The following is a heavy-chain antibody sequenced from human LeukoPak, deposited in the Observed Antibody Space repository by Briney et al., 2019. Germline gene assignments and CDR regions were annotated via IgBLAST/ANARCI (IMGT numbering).Heavy chain of an antibody. J-gene: IGHJ5*02. CDR1: GFTFSSYS. CDR2: ISSSSSTI. V-gene: IGHV3-48*01. Sequence: GGSLRLSCAASGFTFSSYSMNWVRQAPWKGLEWVSYISSSSSTIYYADSVKGRFTISRDNAKNSLYLQMNSLRAEDTAVYYCARDGNRRGYCSSTSCPNWFDPWGQGTLVTVSS. CDR3: ARDGNRRGYCSSTSCPNWFDP. D-gene: IGHD2-2*01.